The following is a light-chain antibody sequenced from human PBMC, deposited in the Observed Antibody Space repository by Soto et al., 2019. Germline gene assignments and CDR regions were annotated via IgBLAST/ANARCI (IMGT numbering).Light chain of an antibody. CDR2: AAS. V-gene: IGKV1-9*01. CDR1: QGISSD. CDR3: QQFKSYPIT. J-gene: IGKJ5*01. Sequence: DIQLTQSPSFLAASVGDRVTITCRASQGISSDLAWYQQNPGKAHKLLIYAASTLQNGVPSTFSGSGSGTEFTLTISSLQPEDFGTYYCQQFKSYPITFGQGTRLEIK.